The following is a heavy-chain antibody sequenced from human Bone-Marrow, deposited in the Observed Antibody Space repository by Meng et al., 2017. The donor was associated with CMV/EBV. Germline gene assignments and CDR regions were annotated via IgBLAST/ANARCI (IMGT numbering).Heavy chain of an antibody. J-gene: IGHJ6*02. Sequence: GESLKISCAASGFTFNNYAMHWVRQAPGKGLEWLALISYEGNNAYYADSVKGRFTISRDNSKNTLHLQMNSLRAEDTAVYYCARARILIQAAVPTHYYYYYGMDVWGQGTTVTASS. CDR1: GFTFNNYA. D-gene: IGHD3-9*01. CDR3: ARARILIQAAVPTHYYYYYGMDV. V-gene: IGHV3-30-3*01. CDR2: ISYEGNNA.